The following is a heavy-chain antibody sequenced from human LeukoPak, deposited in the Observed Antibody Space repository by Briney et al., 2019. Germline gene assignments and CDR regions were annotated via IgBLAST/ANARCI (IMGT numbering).Heavy chain of an antibody. CDR2: IYTSGST. J-gene: IGHJ4*02. Sequence: SETLSLTCTVSGGSISSGSYYWRWLRQPAGTGLEWIGRIYTSGSTNYNPSLKSQVTISVDTSKNQFSLKLSSVTAADTAVYYCARSSSSLPWYFDYWGQGTLVTVSS. V-gene: IGHV4-61*02. D-gene: IGHD6-6*01. CDR3: ARSSSSLPWYFDY. CDR1: GGSISSGSYY.